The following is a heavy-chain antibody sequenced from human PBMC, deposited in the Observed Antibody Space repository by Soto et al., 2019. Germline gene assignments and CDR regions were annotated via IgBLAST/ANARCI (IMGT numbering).Heavy chain of an antibody. V-gene: IGHV1-69*13. J-gene: IGHJ4*02. D-gene: IGHD2-21*02. CDR3: ARVRKGVVVTAPYDH. CDR1: GGTFSSYA. CDR2: IIPIFGTA. Sequence: GASVKVSCKASGGTFSSYAISWVRQAPGQGLEWMGGIIPIFGTANYAQKFQGRVTITADESTSTAYMELSSLRSEDTAVYYCARVRKGVVVTAPYDHWGQGTLVTVSS.